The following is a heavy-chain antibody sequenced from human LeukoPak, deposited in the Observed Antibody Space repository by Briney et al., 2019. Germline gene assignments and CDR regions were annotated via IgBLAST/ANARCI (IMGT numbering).Heavy chain of an antibody. V-gene: IGHV3-21*01. CDR3: ARDLAYCGGDCYSAREYYFDY. Sequence: GGSLRLSCAASGFTFSSYSMFWVRQAPGKGLEWVSSISSSSSYIYYADSVKGRFTISRDNAKNSLYLQMNSLRAEDTAVYYCARDLAYCGGDCYSAREYYFDYWGQGTLVTVSS. J-gene: IGHJ4*02. CDR2: ISSSSSYI. D-gene: IGHD2-21*01. CDR1: GFTFSSYS.